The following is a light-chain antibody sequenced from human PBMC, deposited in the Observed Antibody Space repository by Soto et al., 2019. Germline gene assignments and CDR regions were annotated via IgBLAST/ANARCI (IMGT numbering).Light chain of an antibody. J-gene: IGKJ5*01. Sequence: EIVMTQSPATLSVSPGERATLSCRASQSVSSNLAWYQQKPGQAPTLLIYGASARASGIPARFSGSGSGTEFTLTISRLEPEDFAVYYCQQYGSSRITFGQGTRLEI. CDR2: GAS. CDR1: QSVSSN. CDR3: QQYGSSRIT. V-gene: IGKV3-15*01.